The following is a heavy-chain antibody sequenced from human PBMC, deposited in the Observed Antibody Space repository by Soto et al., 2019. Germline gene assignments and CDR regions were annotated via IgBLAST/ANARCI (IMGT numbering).Heavy chain of an antibody. CDR3: ARDVVGATGAFDI. Sequence: GGSLRLSCAASGFTFSSYGMHWVRQAPGKGLEWVAVIWYDGSNKYYADSVKGRFTISRDNSKNTLYLQMNSLRAEDTAVYYCARDVVGATGAFDIWGQGTMVTVS. CDR1: GFTFSSYG. V-gene: IGHV3-33*01. J-gene: IGHJ3*02. CDR2: IWYDGSNK. D-gene: IGHD1-26*01.